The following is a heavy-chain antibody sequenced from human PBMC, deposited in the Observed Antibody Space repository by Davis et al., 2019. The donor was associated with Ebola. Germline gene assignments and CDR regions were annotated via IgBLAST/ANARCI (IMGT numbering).Heavy chain of an antibody. D-gene: IGHD3-10*01. V-gene: IGHV1-2*06. J-gene: IGHJ5*02. CDR1: GYTFTAFF. CDR3: AREGLWFGEAANWFDP. Sequence: AASVKVSCKASGYTFTAFFIHWVRQAPGQGLEWMGRINPNSGGTNYAQKFQGRVTMTRDTPISTAYMELSRLRSDDTAVYYCAREGLWFGEAANWFDPWGQGTLVTVSS. CDR2: INPNSGGT.